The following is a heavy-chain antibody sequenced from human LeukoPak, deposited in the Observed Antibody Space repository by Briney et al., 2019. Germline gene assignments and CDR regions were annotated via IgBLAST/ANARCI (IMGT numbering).Heavy chain of an antibody. J-gene: IGHJ4*02. Sequence: GGSLTLSCAASGLTFSNYVISWVRQAPGKGLEWVSGISESGDRTVYADSVKGRFTISRDNFKKTVHLQMNSLRVGDTAVYYCAKDGGDFGNWGYRFYWGQGTLVAVSS. V-gene: IGHV3-23*01. CDR2: ISESGDRT. CDR3: AKDGGDFGNWGYRFY. CDR1: GLTFSNYV. D-gene: IGHD3-16*02.